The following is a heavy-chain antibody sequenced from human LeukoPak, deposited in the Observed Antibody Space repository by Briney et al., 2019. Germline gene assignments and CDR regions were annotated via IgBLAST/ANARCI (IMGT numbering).Heavy chain of an antibody. V-gene: IGHV1-69*05. CDR3: AGTVPIQLWPYDY. Sequence: SVKVSCKASGGTFSSYAISWVRQAPGQGLEWMGGIIPIFGTANYAQKFQGRVTITTDESTSTAYMELSSLRSEDTAVYYCAGTVPIQLWPYDYWGQGTLVTVSS. CDR1: GGTFSSYA. J-gene: IGHJ4*02. CDR2: IIPIFGTA. D-gene: IGHD5-18*01.